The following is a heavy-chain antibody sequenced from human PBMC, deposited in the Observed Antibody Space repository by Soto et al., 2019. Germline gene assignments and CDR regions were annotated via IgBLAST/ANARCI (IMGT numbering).Heavy chain of an antibody. CDR1: GYTFTSYG. CDR3: ARDFMGWFGDPKDYFDY. Sequence: ASVKVSCKASGYTFTSYGISWVRQAPGQGLEWMGWISAYNGNTNYAQKLQGRVTMTTDTSTSTAYMELSRLRSDDTAVYYCARDFMGWFGDPKDYFDYWGQGTLVTVSS. D-gene: IGHD3-10*01. J-gene: IGHJ4*02. CDR2: ISAYNGNT. V-gene: IGHV1-18*01.